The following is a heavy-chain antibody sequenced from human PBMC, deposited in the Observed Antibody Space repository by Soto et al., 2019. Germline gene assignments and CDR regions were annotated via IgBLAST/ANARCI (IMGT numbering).Heavy chain of an antibody. J-gene: IGHJ4*02. CDR1: GYSFTSFG. V-gene: IGHV1-18*01. CDR3: VRDMWTNSGPQNFFDF. Sequence: GASVKVSCKASGYSFTSFGISWVRQAPGQGLEWMGWISPNSGATRYAQNLQGRVTMTTETSTTTAYLELRSLTSDDTALYYCVRDMWTNSGPQNFFDFPGLGALVTVPS. CDR2: ISPNSGAT. D-gene: IGHD1-1*01.